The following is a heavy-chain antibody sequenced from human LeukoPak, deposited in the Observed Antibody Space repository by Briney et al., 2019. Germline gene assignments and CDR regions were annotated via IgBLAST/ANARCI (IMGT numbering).Heavy chain of an antibody. D-gene: IGHD3-22*01. V-gene: IGHV4-39*07. CDR3: AREKIYYDSSGYHNWFDP. Sequence: SETLSLTCTVSGGSISSSSFYWGWIRQPPGKGLEWIGSIYHSGTTYYNPSLKSRVTISVDTSKNQFSLNLSSVTAADTAVYYCAREKIYYDSSGYHNWFDPWGQGTLVTVSS. CDR1: GGSISSSSFY. J-gene: IGHJ5*02. CDR2: IYHSGTT.